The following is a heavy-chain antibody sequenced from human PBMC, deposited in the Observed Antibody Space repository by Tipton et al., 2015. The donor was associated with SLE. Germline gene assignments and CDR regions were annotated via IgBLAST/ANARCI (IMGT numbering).Heavy chain of an antibody. CDR3: AREGDPTAGDY. CDR2: ISYDGSNK. J-gene: IGHJ4*02. D-gene: IGHD3-16*01. Sequence: AVSGFTFSSYAMHWVRQAPGKGLAWVAVISYDGSNKYYADSVKGRFTISRDNSKNTLYLQMNSLRAEDTAVYYCAREGDPTAGDYWGQGTLVTVSS. V-gene: IGHV3-30*04. CDR1: GFTFSSYA.